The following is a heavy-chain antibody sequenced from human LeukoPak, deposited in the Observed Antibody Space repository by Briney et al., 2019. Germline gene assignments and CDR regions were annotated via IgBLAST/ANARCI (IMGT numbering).Heavy chain of an antibody. CDR3: ARGFWFGELHFDY. D-gene: IGHD3-10*01. V-gene: IGHV3-7*01. Sequence: GGSLRLSCAASGFTFSSYWMSWVRQAPGKGLEWVANIKQDGSEKYYVDSVKGRFTISRDNAKNSLYLQMNSLRAEDTAVYYCARGFWFGELHFDYWGQGTLVTVSS. CDR1: GFTFSSYW. J-gene: IGHJ4*02. CDR2: IKQDGSEK.